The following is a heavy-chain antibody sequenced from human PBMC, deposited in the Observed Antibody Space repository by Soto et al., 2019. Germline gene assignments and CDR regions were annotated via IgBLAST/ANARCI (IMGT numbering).Heavy chain of an antibody. CDR3: ARAIRYFDWLGFDY. D-gene: IGHD3-9*01. V-gene: IGHV3-64*01. CDR2: ISSNGGST. J-gene: IGHJ4*02. CDR1: GFTFSSYG. Sequence: EVPLVESGGGLVQPGGSLRLSCAASGFTFSSYGMHWVRQAPGKGLEYVSAISSNGGSTYYANSVKGRFTISRDNSKNTLYLQMGSLRAEDMAVYYCARAIRYFDWLGFDYWGQGTLVTVSS.